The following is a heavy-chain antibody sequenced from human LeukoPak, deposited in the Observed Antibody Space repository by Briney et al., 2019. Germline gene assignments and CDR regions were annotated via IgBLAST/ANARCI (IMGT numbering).Heavy chain of an antibody. CDR1: GGTFSSYA. V-gene: IGHV1-69*13. CDR3: ARSNIVGATTSEWYFDL. J-gene: IGHJ2*01. CDR2: IIPIFGIA. Sequence: SAKVSCKASGGTFSSYAISWVRQAPGQGLEWMGGIIPIFGIANYAQKFQGRVTITADESTSTAYMELSSLRSEDTAVYYCARSNIVGATTSEWYFDLWGRGTLVTVSS. D-gene: IGHD1-26*01.